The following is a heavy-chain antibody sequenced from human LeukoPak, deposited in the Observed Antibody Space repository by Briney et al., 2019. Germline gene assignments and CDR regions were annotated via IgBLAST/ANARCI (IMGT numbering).Heavy chain of an antibody. CDR2: IKQDGSEK. D-gene: IGHD3-10*01. CDR1: GFTFSSYW. Sequence: GGSLRLSCAASGFTFSSYWMSWVRQAPGKGLEWVANIKQDGSEKYYVDSVKGRFTISRDNAKNSLYLQMNSLRAEDTAVYYCARVGSGSYYGVFDYWGQGTLVTVSS. V-gene: IGHV3-7*01. CDR3: ARVGSGSYYGVFDY. J-gene: IGHJ4*02.